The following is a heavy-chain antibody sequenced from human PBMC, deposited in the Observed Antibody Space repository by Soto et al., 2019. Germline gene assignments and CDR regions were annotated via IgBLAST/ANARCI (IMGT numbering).Heavy chain of an antibody. Sequence: QVQLEQSGAEVKKPGASVKVSCKATGYVFMAYYMHWVRQAPGQGPEWTGRINPSGGKTNYAEKFQGRVTMTSDTATTTFYMELISPRSEDTAVYYCARSLYGSGSYFDQWGQGTLVTVSS. CDR3: ARSLYGSGSYFDQ. J-gene: IGHJ4*02. CDR2: INPSGGKT. CDR1: GYVFMAYY. V-gene: IGHV1-46*01. D-gene: IGHD3-10*01.